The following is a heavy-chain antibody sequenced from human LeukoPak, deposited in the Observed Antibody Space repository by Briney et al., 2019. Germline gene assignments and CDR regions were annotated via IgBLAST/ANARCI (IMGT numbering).Heavy chain of an antibody. Sequence: ASVKVSCKASGYTFTDYYMHWVRQAPGQGLEWMGWINPNSGGTNYAQQFQGRVTITRDTSISTAYMELSNLRSDDTAVYYCARGIAAAGGRWFDPWGQGTLVTVSS. CDR2: INPNSGGT. CDR3: ARGIAAAGGRWFDP. D-gene: IGHD6-13*01. V-gene: IGHV1-2*02. CDR1: GYTFTDYY. J-gene: IGHJ5*02.